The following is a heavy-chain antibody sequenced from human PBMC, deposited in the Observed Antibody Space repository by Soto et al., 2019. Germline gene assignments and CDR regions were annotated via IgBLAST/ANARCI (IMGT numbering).Heavy chain of an antibody. CDR3: ARDLQGRYCSSTSCDPSDP. J-gene: IGHJ5*02. D-gene: IGHD2-2*01. CDR1: GGTFSSYT. V-gene: IGHV1-69*04. Sequence: SVKVSCTASGGTFSSYTISWVRQAPGQGLEWMGRIIPILGIANYAQKFQGRVTITADKSTGTAYMELSSLRSEDTAVYYCARDLQGRYCSSTSCDPSDPWGQGTLVTVSS. CDR2: IIPILGIA.